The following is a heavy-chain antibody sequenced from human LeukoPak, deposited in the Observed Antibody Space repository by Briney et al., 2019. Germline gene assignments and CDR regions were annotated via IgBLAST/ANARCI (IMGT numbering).Heavy chain of an antibody. D-gene: IGHD3-9*01. CDR3: ARDNYILTGYYNAFDI. V-gene: IGHV3-11*05. Sequence: GGSLRLSCAASGFTFSDYYMSWIRQAPGKGLEWVSYISSSSSYTNYADSVKGRFTISRDNAKNSLYLQMNSLRAEDTAVYYCARDNYILTGYYNAFDIWGQGTLVTVSS. J-gene: IGHJ3*02. CDR2: ISSSSSYT. CDR1: GFTFSDYY.